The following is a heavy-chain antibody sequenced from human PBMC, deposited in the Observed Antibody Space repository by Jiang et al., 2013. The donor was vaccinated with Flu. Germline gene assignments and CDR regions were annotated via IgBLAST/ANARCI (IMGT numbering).Heavy chain of an antibody. D-gene: IGHD6-19*01. Sequence: SIYYSGRHLLQPVPSKSRVTISVDTSKNQFSLKLSSVTAADTAVYYCARDEFSSGWYEGDYWGQGTLVTVSS. CDR3: ARDEFSSGWYEGDY. V-gene: IGHV4-39*07. J-gene: IGHJ4*02. CDR2: IYYSGRH.